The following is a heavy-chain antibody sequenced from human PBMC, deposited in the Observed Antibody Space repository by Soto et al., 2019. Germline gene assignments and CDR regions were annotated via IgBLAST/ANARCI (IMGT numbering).Heavy chain of an antibody. D-gene: IGHD5-18*01. CDR3: AIDPTSAGYDY. V-gene: IGHV1-46*03. CDR2: INPSGGST. Sequence: QVQLVQSGAEVKKPGASVKVSCKASGYTFTSYYMHWVRQAPGQGLEWMGIINPSGGSTSYAQKFQGRVTMTRDTSTSTVYMELSSLRSEDTAVYYCAIDPTSAGYDYWGQGTLVTVSS. CDR1: GYTFTSYY. J-gene: IGHJ4*02.